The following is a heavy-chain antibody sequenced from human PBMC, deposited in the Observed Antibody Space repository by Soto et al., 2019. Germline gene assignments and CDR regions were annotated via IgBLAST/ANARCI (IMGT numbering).Heavy chain of an antibody. J-gene: IGHJ4*02. CDR2: ISSSSSTI. Sequence: GGSLRLSCAASGFTFSSYSMNWVRQAPGKGLEWVSYISSSSSTIYYADSVKGRFTISRDNAKNPLYLQMNSLRAEDTAVYYCAKGRRSSAAVSLAFDYWGQGTLVTVSS. D-gene: IGHD6-13*01. V-gene: IGHV3-48*01. CDR1: GFTFSSYS. CDR3: AKGRRSSAAVSLAFDY.